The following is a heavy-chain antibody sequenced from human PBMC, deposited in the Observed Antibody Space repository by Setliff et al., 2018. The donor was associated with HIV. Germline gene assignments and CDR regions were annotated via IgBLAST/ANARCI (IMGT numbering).Heavy chain of an antibody. CDR3: ARHRGSSSGGPGEIDY. J-gene: IGHJ4*02. V-gene: IGHV4-34*01. D-gene: IGHD3-10*01. CDR1: GGSFSGYF. Sequence: SETLSLTCAVYGGSFSGYFWNWIRQPPGKGLEWIGAINHYGGTNYNPSLKSRVTMSVDTSKNQFSLRLSSVTAADTAVYYCARHRGSSSGGPGEIDYWGQGTLVTVSS. CDR2: INHYGGT.